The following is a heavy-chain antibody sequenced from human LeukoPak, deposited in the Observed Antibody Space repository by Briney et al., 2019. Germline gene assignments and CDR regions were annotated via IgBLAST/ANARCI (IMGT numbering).Heavy chain of an antibody. Sequence: ASVKVSCKVSGYTLTELSMHWVRQAPGKGLEWMGGFDPEDGETSYAQKFQGRVTMTEDTSTDTAYMELSSLRSEDTAVYYCATDSYYYDSSGYYYISWGQGTLVTVSS. J-gene: IGHJ4*02. D-gene: IGHD3-22*01. CDR2: FDPEDGET. CDR1: GYTLTELS. V-gene: IGHV1-24*01. CDR3: ATDSYYYDSSGYYYIS.